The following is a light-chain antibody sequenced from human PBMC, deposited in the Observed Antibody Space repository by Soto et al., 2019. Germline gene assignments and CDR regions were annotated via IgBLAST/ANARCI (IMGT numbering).Light chain of an antibody. V-gene: IGKV3-11*01. J-gene: IGKJ1*01. CDR1: QNVRTF. Sequence: EVVLTQSPATLSLSPGERATLSCRASQNVRTFLDWYQQKPGQAPRLLIYGASNRATGIPARFSGSGSGTDFTLTISSLEPEDFAVYYWQQHSHWPQWTFGQGTRVEIQ. CDR2: GAS. CDR3: QQHSHWPQWT.